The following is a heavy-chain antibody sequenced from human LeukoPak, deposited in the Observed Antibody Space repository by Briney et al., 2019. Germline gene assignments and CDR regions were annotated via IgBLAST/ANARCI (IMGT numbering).Heavy chain of an antibody. V-gene: IGHV3-30*18. CDR2: ISYDGSNK. D-gene: IGHD1-1*01. CDR3: AKDLNWNDDYYYGMDV. CDR1: GFTFSSYA. J-gene: IGHJ6*02. Sequence: GGSLRLSCAASGFTFSSYAMSWVRQAPGKGLEWVAVISYDGSNKYYADSVKGRFTISRDNSKNTLYLQMNSLRAEDTAVYYCAKDLNWNDDYYYGMDVWGQGTTVTVSS.